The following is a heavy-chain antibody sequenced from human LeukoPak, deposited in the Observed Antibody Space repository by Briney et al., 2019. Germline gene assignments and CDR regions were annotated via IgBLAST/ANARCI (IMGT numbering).Heavy chain of an antibody. CDR1: GFTFSTYA. D-gene: IGHD6-19*01. J-gene: IGHJ4*02. CDR2: ISYDGSYK. Sequence: GGSLRLSCAASGFTFSTYAMHRVRQAPGKGLEWVAVISYDGSYKYYADSVKGRFSISRDNSKKTLYLQMSSLRDEDTAVYYCAGVSESGWYYFDYWGQGTLVTVSS. V-gene: IGHV3-30*03. CDR3: AGVSESGWYYFDY.